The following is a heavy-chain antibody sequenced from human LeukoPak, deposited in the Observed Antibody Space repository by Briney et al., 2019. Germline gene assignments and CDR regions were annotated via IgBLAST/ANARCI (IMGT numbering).Heavy chain of an antibody. CDR2: IYHSGSI. J-gene: IGHJ4*02. CDR1: GYSISSGYY. V-gene: IGHV4-38-2*01. D-gene: IGHD3-22*01. Sequence: SETLSLTCAVSGYSISSGYYWGWIRQPPGKGLEWIGIIYHSGSIYYNPSLKNRVTISVDTSKNQFSLKLSSVTAADTAVYYCARGYYDSSGYYWNYFDYWGQGTLVTVSP. CDR3: ARGYYDSSGYYWNYFDY.